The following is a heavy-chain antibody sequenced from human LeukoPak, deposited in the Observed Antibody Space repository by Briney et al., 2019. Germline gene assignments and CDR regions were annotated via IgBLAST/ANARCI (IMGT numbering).Heavy chain of an antibody. CDR2: INSSSIYI. CDR1: GFTFSSYS. Sequence: PGGSLRLSCAASGFTFSSYSMNWVRQAPGMGLEWVSSINSSSIYIYHADSVKGRFTISRDNAKNSLYLQMNSLRAEDTAVYYCARVCDFWSGYCGYYMDVWGKGTTVTVSS. J-gene: IGHJ6*03. D-gene: IGHD3-3*01. V-gene: IGHV3-21*01. CDR3: ARVCDFWSGYCGYYMDV.